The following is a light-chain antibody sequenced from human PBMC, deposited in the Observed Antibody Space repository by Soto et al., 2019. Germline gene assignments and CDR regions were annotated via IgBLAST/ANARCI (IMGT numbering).Light chain of an antibody. CDR2: EVS. V-gene: IGLV2-14*01. CDR1: SSDVGGYKY. Sequence: QSALTQPASVSGSPGQSITISCTGTSSDVGGYKYVSWYQQHPGKAPKLMIYEVSNRPSGVSNHFSGSKSGNTASLTISGLQAEDEADYYCSSFTSSNTVVFGGGAKRTVL. CDR3: SSFTSSNTVV. J-gene: IGLJ3*02.